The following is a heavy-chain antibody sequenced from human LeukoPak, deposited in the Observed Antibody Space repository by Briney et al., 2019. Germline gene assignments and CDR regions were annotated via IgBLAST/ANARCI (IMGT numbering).Heavy chain of an antibody. CDR2: INHSGST. J-gene: IGHJ5*02. V-gene: IGHV4-34*01. CDR1: GGSFSGYY. D-gene: IGHD3-3*01. Sequence: SETLSLTCAVYGGSFSGYYWSWIRQPPGKGLEWIGEINHSGSTNYNPSLKSRVTISVDTSKNQFSLKLSSVTAADTAVYYCARTPEYYDFWSGLSLNWFDPWGQGTLVTVSS. CDR3: ARTPEYYDFWSGLSLNWFDP.